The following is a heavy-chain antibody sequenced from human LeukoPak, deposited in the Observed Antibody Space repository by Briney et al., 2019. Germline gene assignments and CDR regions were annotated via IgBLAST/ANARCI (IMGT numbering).Heavy chain of an antibody. Sequence: GGSLRLSCAASGFSFSDYYMSWIRQAPGKGLEWVSSISGNGDYTYYADSVKGRLTISRDNSKNTLYVQANSLRAEDTAVYYCARGAATKPFDSWGQGTLVTVSS. J-gene: IGHJ4*02. CDR1: GFSFSDYY. CDR2: ISGNGDYT. CDR3: ARGAATKPFDS. V-gene: IGHV3-23*01. D-gene: IGHD1-14*01.